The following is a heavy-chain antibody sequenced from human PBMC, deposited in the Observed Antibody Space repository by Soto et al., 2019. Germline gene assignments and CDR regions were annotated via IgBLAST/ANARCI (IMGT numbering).Heavy chain of an antibody. CDR3: AKPTYSSSWYGAFDI. J-gene: IGHJ3*02. Sequence: GGSLGLSCAASGFTFSSYGMHWVRQAPGKGLEWVAVISYDGSNKYYADSVKGRFTISRDNSKNTLYLQMNSLRAEDTAVYYCAKPTYSSSWYGAFDIWGQGTMVTVSS. CDR2: ISYDGSNK. CDR1: GFTFSSYG. D-gene: IGHD6-13*01. V-gene: IGHV3-30*18.